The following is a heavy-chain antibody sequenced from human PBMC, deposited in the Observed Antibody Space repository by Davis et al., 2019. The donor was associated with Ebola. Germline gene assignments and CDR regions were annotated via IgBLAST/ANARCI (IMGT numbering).Heavy chain of an antibody. J-gene: IGHJ6*04. CDR2: IKSKTDGGTT. Sequence: GESLKISCAASGFTFSNAWMSWVRQAPGKGLEWVGRIKSKTDGGTTDYAAPVKGRFTISRDDSKNTAYLQMNSLKTEDTAVYYCTLWSGYYFTMDVWGKGTTVTVSS. V-gene: IGHV3-15*01. CDR3: TLWSGYYFTMDV. D-gene: IGHD3-3*01. CDR1: GFTFSNAW.